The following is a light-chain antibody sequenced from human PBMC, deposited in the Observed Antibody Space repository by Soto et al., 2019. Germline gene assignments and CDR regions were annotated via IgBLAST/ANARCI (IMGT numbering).Light chain of an antibody. CDR2: GAS. J-gene: IGKJ1*01. V-gene: IGKV1-6*01. CDR3: LQDNSYPRT. Sequence: AIQMTQSPSSLSASVGDRVVITCRASQGIRNELGWYQQKPGKAPKVLIYGASTLQSGVPSRFSGSGSGTDFTLTISSLQPEDFATYYCLQDNSYPRTFGQGTKVEIK. CDR1: QGIRNE.